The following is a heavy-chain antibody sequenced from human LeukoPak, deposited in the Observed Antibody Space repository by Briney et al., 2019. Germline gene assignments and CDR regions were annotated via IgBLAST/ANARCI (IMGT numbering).Heavy chain of an antibody. D-gene: IGHD3-22*01. Sequence: SETLSLTCTVSGGSISSYYWNWIRQPAGKGLEWIGRIYTSGSTNYNPSLKSRVTMSVDTSKNQFSLKLSSVTAADTAVYYCARDYYDSSGYRPMWYWGQGTLVTVSS. CDR1: GGSISSYY. CDR3: ARDYYDSSGYRPMWY. J-gene: IGHJ4*02. CDR2: IYTSGST. V-gene: IGHV4-4*07.